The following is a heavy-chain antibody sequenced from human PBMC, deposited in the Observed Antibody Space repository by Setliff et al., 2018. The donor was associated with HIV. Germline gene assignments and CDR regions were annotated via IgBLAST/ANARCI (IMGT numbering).Heavy chain of an antibody. V-gene: IGHV1-8*02. CDR1: GYTFNNYD. J-gene: IGHJ6*03. D-gene: IGHD3-3*01. CDR2: MNPYSGNT. CDR3: ARVEGVGDLWSSYPYYMDV. Sequence: ASVKVSCKTSGYTFNNYDINWVRQATGQGFEWMGWMNPYSGNTGFAQSFQGRLTMTRNTSINTAYMELTSLTSEDTAVYYCARVEGVGDLWSSYPYYMDVWGQGTRVTSP.